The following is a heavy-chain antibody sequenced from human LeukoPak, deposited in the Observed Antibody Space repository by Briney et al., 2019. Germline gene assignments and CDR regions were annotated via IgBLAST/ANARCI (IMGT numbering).Heavy chain of an antibody. Sequence: GGSLRLSCAASGFTFSNFWMSWVRQAPGKGLEWVANIKQDGSEKYYADSVKGRFTISRDNSKNTLYLQMNSLRAEDTAVYYCARERLAVTDAFDIWGQGTMVTVSS. CDR3: ARERLAVTDAFDI. D-gene: IGHD4-11*01. CDR1: GFTFSNFW. J-gene: IGHJ3*02. CDR2: IKQDGSEK. V-gene: IGHV3-7*01.